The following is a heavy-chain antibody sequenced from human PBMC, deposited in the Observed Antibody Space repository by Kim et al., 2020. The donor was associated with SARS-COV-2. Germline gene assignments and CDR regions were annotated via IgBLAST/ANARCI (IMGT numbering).Heavy chain of an antibody. J-gene: IGHJ4*01. Sequence: SETLSLTCSVSNYSISRGYYWAWIRQSPGKGLEWIGSIYRSGNTYFNPSLKGRATMSVDTSKNQFSLKLNSVTAADTAVYYCARDSSPGEEVASMFDYWG. CDR3: ARDSSPGEEVASMFDY. CDR1: NYSISRGYY. CDR2: IYRSGNT. V-gene: IGHV4-38-2*02. D-gene: IGHD5-12*01.